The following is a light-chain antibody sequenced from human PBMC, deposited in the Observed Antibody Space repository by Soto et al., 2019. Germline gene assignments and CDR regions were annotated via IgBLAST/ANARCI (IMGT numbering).Light chain of an antibody. CDR1: QSVRSSF. Sequence: ESVLTQSPGTLSLSPGERATLSCRASQSVRSSFLAWYQLKPGQAPRLLIYGASSRATGIPDRFSGSGSGTDSTLTISRLEPDDFAVYYCQQYDSSHWSFGQGTQVEIK. CDR3: QQYDSSHWS. V-gene: IGKV3-20*01. J-gene: IGKJ1*01. CDR2: GAS.